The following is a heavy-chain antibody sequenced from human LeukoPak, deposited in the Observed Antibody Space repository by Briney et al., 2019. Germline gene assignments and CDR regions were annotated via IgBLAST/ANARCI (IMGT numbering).Heavy chain of an antibody. CDR3: AGDPGIDYGDYVAYYYGMDV. CDR2: ISSSSSYI. CDR1: GFTFSSYS. Sequence: NPGGSLRLSCAASGFTFSSYSMNWVRQAPGKGLEWVSSISSSSSYIYYADSVKGRFTISRDNAKNSLYLRMNSLRAEDTAVYYCAGDPGIDYGDYVAYYYGMDVWGQGTTVTVSS. J-gene: IGHJ6*02. D-gene: IGHD4-17*01. V-gene: IGHV3-21*01.